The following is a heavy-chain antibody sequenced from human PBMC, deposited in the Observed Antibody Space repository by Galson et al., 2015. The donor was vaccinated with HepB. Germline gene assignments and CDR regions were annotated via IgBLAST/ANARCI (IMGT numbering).Heavy chain of an antibody. CDR1: GGSFREYV. CDR2: IIPLFGTS. D-gene: IGHD2-2*02. J-gene: IGHJ4*02. CDR3: AREGRIPQNRTFDS. Sequence: SVKVSCKASGGSFREYVINWVRQTPGQGLEWMGGIIPLFGTSTYAQKFRGRLTITADESTTTAYMELSGLRSEDTAVYYCAREGRIPQNRTFDSWGQGTLVTVSS. V-gene: IGHV1-69*13.